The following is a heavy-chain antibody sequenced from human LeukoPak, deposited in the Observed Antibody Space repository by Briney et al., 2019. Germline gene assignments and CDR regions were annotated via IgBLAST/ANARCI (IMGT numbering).Heavy chain of an antibody. D-gene: IGHD1-26*01. CDR3: AKEGPRAYRGLDS. CDR2: IGHDGFNQ. J-gene: IGHJ4*02. CDR1: GFSFNIFP. V-gene: IGHV3-30*02. Sequence: GGSLRLSCAASGFSFNIFPFHWVRQVPGRGLEWVAFIGHDGFNQYFADSVTGRFTISRDNSKNLLFLQMTSLRPEDTAVYYCAKEGPRAYRGLDSWGQGTLVTVSS.